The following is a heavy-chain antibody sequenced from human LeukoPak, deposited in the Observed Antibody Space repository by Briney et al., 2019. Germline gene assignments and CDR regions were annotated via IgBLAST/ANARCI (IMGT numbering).Heavy chain of an antibody. CDR2: INPNSGGT. CDR1: GYTFTCYY. D-gene: IGHD1-1*01. J-gene: IGHJ6*03. Sequence: ASVKVSCKASGYTFTCYYMHWVRQAPGQGLEWMGRINPNSGGTNYAQKFQGRVTMTRDTSISTAYMELSRLRSDDTAVYYCARLKPLSWYYYYMDVWGKGTTVTVSS. CDR3: ARLKPLSWYYYYMDV. V-gene: IGHV1-2*06.